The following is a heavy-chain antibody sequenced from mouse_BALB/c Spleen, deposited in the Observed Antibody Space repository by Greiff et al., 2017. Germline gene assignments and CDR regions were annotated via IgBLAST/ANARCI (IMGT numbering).Heavy chain of an antibody. V-gene: IGHV5-9-4*01. Sequence: EVQGVESGGGLVKPGGSLKLSCAASGFTFSSYAMSWVRQSPEKRLEWVAEISSGGSYTYYPDTVTGRFTISRDNAKNTLYLEMSSLRSEDTAMYYCARGGDYYFDYWGQGTTLTVSS. CDR2: ISSGGSYT. CDR1: GFTFSSYA. J-gene: IGHJ2*01. CDR3: ARGGDYYFDY.